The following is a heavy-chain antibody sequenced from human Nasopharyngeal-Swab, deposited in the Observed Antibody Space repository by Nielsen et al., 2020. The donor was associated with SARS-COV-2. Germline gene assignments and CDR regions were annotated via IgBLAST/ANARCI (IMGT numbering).Heavy chain of an antibody. CDR1: GGSVSSGSYY. J-gene: IGHJ3*02. Sequence: SETLSLTCTVSGGSVSSGSYYWSWIRQPPGKGPEWIGYIYYSGSTNYNPSLKSRVTISVDTSKNQFSLKLSSVTAADTAVYYCARGRQYQLLFIFVEDAFDIWGQGTMVTVSS. CDR3: ARGRQYQLLFIFVEDAFDI. CDR2: IYYSGST. V-gene: IGHV4-61*01. D-gene: IGHD2-2*01.